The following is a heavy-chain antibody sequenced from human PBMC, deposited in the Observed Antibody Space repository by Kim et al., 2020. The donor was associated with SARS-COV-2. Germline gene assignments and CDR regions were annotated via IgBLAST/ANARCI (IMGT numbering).Heavy chain of an antibody. J-gene: IGHJ6*04. CDR2: ISCTSSNT. CDR1: GFTFSNYF. V-gene: IGHV3-11*06. D-gene: IGHD6-13*01. Sequence: GGSLRLSCAASGFTFSNYFMTWIRQAPGKGLEWLSYISCTSSNTNYADSVKGRFTISRDNAKNSLYLQMNILRAEDTAVYYCARDTTTAAADNYYYYGMDVWGEETTVTVSS. CDR3: ARDTTTAAADNYYYYGMDV.